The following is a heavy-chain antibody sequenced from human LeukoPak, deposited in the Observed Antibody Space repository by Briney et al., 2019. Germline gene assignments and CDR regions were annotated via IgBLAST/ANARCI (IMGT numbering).Heavy chain of an antibody. Sequence: GGSLRLSCAASGSTFSSYSMNWVRQAPGKGLEWVSSISSSSSYIYYADSVKGRFTISRDNAKNSLYLQMNSLRAEDTAVYYCARDSSSWYFWFDPWGQGTLVTVSS. V-gene: IGHV3-21*01. J-gene: IGHJ5*02. CDR2: ISSSSSYI. D-gene: IGHD6-13*01. CDR1: GSTFSSYS. CDR3: ARDSSSWYFWFDP.